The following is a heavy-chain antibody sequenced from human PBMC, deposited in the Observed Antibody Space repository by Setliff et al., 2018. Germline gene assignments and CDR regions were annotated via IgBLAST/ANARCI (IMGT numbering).Heavy chain of an antibody. J-gene: IGHJ6*03. Sequence: ASVKVSCKASGYTFTNYAIHWVRQAPGQKLEWMGWINAGNGDTKYSQDFQGRVTITRDTSASTAYMDLSSLRSDDMAVYYCARGRPTANPYYYYYMDVWGKGTTVTVSS. V-gene: IGHV1-3*03. CDR1: GYTFTNYA. CDR2: INAGNGDT. CDR3: ARGRPTANPYYYYYMDV. D-gene: IGHD4-4*01.